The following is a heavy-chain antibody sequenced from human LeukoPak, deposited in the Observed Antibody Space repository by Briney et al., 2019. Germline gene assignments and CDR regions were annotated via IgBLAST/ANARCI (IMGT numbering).Heavy chain of an antibody. J-gene: IGHJ3*01. D-gene: IGHD4-17*01. CDR3: AKDPNGDYVGAFDF. Sequence: GGSLRLSCAASGFAFYSYAMTWVRQAPGKGLEWVSVITGSGGTTYYADSVKGRFTISRDNFKNTLYLQMNSLRVEDTAVYYCAKDPNGDYVGAFDFWGQGTLVTVSS. CDR2: ITGSGGTT. V-gene: IGHV3-23*01. CDR1: GFAFYSYA.